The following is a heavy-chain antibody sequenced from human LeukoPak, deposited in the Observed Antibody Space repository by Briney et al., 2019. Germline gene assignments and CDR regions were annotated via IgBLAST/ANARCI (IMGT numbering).Heavy chain of an antibody. J-gene: IGHJ3*02. CDR1: GGTFSSYA. D-gene: IGHD2-15*01. CDR3: ARGYCSGGSCYADAFDI. CDR2: IIPIFGTA. V-gene: IGHV1-69*01. Sequence: SVKVSCKASGGTFSSYAISWVRQAPGQGLEWMGGIIPIFGTANYAQKFQGRVTITADESTSTAYMELSSLGSEDTAVYYCARGYCSGGSCYADAFDIWGQGTMVTVSS.